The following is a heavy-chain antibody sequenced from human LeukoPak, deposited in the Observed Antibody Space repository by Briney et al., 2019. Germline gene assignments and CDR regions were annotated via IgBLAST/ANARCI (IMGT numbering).Heavy chain of an antibody. Sequence: PGGSLRLSCAASGFTFDDYAMYWVRQIPGKGLEWVSGISWNSGSIGYADSVKGRFTVSRDNAKNSLYLQMNSLRAEDTAVYYCARGSMWHYAHYYFDYWGQGTLVTVSS. V-gene: IGHV3-9*01. D-gene: IGHD1-7*01. J-gene: IGHJ4*02. CDR2: ISWNSGSI. CDR3: ARGSMWHYAHYYFDY. CDR1: GFTFDDYA.